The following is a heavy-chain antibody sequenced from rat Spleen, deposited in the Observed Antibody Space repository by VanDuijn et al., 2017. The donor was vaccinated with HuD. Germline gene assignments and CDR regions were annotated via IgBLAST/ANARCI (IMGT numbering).Heavy chain of an antibody. Sequence: EVELVESGGGLVQPGRSLKLSCAASGFTFSSFPMAWVRQAPTKGLEWVATITYDGRSAYYRDSVKGRLTISRNNAKSTLYLQMDSLRSEDTASYYCARLPYSSYYFDYWGQGVMVTVSS. D-gene: IGHD1-8*01. J-gene: IGHJ2*01. CDR3: ARLPYSSYYFDY. CDR2: ITYDGRSA. V-gene: IGHV5-29*01. CDR1: GFTFSSFP.